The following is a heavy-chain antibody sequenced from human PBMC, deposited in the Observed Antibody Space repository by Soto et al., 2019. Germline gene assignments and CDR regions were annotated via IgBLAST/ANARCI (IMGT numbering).Heavy chain of an antibody. CDR2: IYHSGST. V-gene: IGHV4-4*02. CDR3: ARDRLNDDYDSSGYRYFDY. CDR1: GGSISSSNW. J-gene: IGHJ4*02. Sequence: QVQLQESGPGLVKPSGTLSLTCAVSGGSISSSNWWSWVRQPPGKGLEWIVEIYHSGSTNYNPSLKNRVTISVDKSKNQFSLKLSSVTAADTAVYYCARDRLNDDYDSSGYRYFDYLGQGTLVTVAS. D-gene: IGHD3-22*01.